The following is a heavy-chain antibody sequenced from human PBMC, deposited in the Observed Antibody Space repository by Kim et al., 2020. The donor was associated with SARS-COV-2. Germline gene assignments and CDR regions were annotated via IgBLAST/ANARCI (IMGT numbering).Heavy chain of an antibody. D-gene: IGHD1-26*01. CDR3: ARDQHPLTELPSAFDI. CDR2: INPSGGST. J-gene: IGHJ3*02. CDR1: GYTFTSYY. Sequence: ASVKVSCKASGYTFTSYYMHWVRQAPGQGLEWMGIINPSGGSTSYAQKFQGRVTMTRDTSTSTVYMELSSLRSEDTAVYYCARDQHPLTELPSAFDIWGQGTMVTVSS. V-gene: IGHV1-46*01.